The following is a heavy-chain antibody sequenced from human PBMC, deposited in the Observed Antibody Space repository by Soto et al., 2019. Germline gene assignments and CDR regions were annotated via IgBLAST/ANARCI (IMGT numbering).Heavy chain of an antibody. Sequence: GGSLRLSCAASGFTFSSYSMNWVRQAPGKGLEWVSYISSSSSTISYANSVTGRFTITSGNANNSLFLQMNSLRAADKAGEYCGGVKWCGVNWFDHWGQGTLVTVSS. J-gene: IGHJ5*02. D-gene: IGHD3-10*01. CDR3: GGVKWCGVNWFDH. CDR2: ISSSSSTI. CDR1: GFTFSSYS. V-gene: IGHV3-48*01.